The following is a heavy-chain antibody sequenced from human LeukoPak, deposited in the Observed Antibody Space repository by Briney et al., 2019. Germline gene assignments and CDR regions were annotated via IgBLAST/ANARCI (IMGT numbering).Heavy chain of an antibody. CDR1: GYTFTSYY. J-gene: IGHJ5*02. V-gene: IGHV1-46*01. D-gene: IGHD3-10*01. CDR2: INPSGGST. CDR3: ARVLSPEGYGSGNYWFDP. Sequence: ASVKVSCKASGYTFTSYYMHWVRQAPGQGLEWMGIINPSGGSTSYAQKFQGRVTMTRDTSTSTVYMELSSLRSEDTAVYYCARVLSPEGYGSGNYWFDPWGQGTLVTVSS.